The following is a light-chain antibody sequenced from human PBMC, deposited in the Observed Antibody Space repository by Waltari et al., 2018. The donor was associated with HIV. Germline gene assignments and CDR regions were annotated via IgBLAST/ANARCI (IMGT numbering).Light chain of an antibody. CDR3: MQALQTPRT. CDR1: QSLLHSNGYSY. Sequence: DIVMTQSPLSLPVTPGEAAPISCRSSQSLLHSNGYSYLDWYLQKPGQSPQLLISLGSNRASGVPDRFSGSGSGTDFTLKISRVEAEDVGVYYCMQALQTPRTLGQGTKVGIK. J-gene: IGKJ1*01. V-gene: IGKV2-28*01. CDR2: LGS.